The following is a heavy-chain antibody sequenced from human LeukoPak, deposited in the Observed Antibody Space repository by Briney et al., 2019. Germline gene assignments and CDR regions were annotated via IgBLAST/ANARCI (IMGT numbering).Heavy chain of an antibody. CDR2: TKEDGGEK. D-gene: IGHD6-19*01. Sequence: PGGSLRLSCAASGFTFSTYWMSWVRQAPGKGLEWVANTKEDGGEKYYVDSVKGRFTISRDNAENSLYLQMNSLRAEDMAVYYCARRSVAGSLDYWGQGTLVTVSS. CDR1: GFTFSTYW. J-gene: IGHJ4*02. CDR3: ARRSVAGSLDY. V-gene: IGHV3-7*01.